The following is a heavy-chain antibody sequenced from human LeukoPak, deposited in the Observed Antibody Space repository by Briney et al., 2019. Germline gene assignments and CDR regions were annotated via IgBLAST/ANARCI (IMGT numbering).Heavy chain of an antibody. V-gene: IGHV4-39*01. D-gene: IGHD2-21*02. CDR3: ARHAYCGGDCFGGAFEI. CDR1: GASISRSNYY. Sequence: SETLSLTCTVSGASISRSNYYWGWIRQPPGKGLEWIGSFYYSGSTYHSPSLKSRVTISLDTSKHQFSLKLNSVTAADTAVYYCARHAYCGGDCFGGAFEIWGQGTMVTVSS. J-gene: IGHJ3*02. CDR2: FYYSGST.